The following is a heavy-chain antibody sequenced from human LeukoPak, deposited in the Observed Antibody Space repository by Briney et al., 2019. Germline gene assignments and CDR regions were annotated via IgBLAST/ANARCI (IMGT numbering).Heavy chain of an antibody. CDR3: ARVTVDIVVVPAAAGTFYYYYYMDV. CDR1: EFSVGSNY. D-gene: IGHD2-2*03. J-gene: IGHJ6*03. V-gene: IGHV3-66*01. CDR2: IYSGGST. Sequence: GGSLRLSCAASEFSVGSNYMTWVRQAPGKGLEWVSLIYSGGSTYYADSVKGRFTISRDNSKNTLYLQMNSLRAEDTAVYYCARVTVDIVVVPAAAGTFYYYYYMDVWGKGTTVTVSS.